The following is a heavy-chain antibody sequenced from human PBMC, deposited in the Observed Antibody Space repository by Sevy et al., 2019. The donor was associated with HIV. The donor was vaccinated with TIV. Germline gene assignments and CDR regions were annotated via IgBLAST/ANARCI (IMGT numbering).Heavy chain of an antibody. CDR1: GFTFSYYT. CDR3: ARSLDYYDSSGANDY. D-gene: IGHD3-22*01. V-gene: IGHV3-21*01. J-gene: IGHJ4*02. Sequence: GGSLRLSCAASGFTFSYYTMKWVRQAPGKGLEWVSSISSGSSYISYGESVKGRFTISRDNAKNSLFLQMNSLRAEDTAVYYCARSLDYYDSSGANDYWGQGTPVTVSS. CDR2: ISSGSSYI.